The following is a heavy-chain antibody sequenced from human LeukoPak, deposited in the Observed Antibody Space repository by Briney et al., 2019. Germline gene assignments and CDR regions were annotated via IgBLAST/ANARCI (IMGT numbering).Heavy chain of an antibody. J-gene: IGHJ6*03. V-gene: IGHV4-61*02. CDR3: AGAQTYYDFWSGSYYYYYMDV. CDR2: IYTSGST. Sequence: SQTLSLTCTVSGGSISSGSYYWSWIRQPAGKGLEWIGRIYTSGSTNYNPSLKSRVTISVDTSKNQFSLKLSSVTAADTAVYYCAGAQTYYDFWSGSYYYYYMDVWGKGTTVTVSS. D-gene: IGHD3-3*01. CDR1: GGSISSGSYY.